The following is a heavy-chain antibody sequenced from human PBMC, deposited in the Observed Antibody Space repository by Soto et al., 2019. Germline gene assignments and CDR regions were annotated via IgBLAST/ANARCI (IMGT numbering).Heavy chain of an antibody. J-gene: IGHJ4*02. CDR2: INPDDSES. D-gene: IGHD4-4*01. Sequence: GESLKISCKASGYSFSNYWIGRVRQMPGKGLQWMAIINPDDSESRYSPSFQGQVTISADKSISTAYLQWNSLKASDTAMYYCARPSNNYVAHWGQGTLVTVSS. V-gene: IGHV5-51*01. CDR3: ARPSNNYVAH. CDR1: GYSFSNYW.